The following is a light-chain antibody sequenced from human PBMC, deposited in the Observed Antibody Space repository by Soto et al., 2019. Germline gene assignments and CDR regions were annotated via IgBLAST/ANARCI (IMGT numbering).Light chain of an antibody. CDR3: HSKT. V-gene: IGKV1-39*01. CDR2: DAS. CDR1: QSISSY. J-gene: IGKJ1*01. Sequence: IKMNQSPASLSASIGDRVTITCRASQSISSYLNWYQQKPGKAPKLLIYDASSLESGVPSRFSGSGSGTEFTLNISSLQTDDFATYYCHSKTFGQGTKVDIK.